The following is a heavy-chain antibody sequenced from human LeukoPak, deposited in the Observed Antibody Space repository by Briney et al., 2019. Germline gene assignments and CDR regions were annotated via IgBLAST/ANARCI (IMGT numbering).Heavy chain of an antibody. V-gene: IGHV1-46*01. Sequence: ASVKVSCKASGYTFTSYYIHWVRQAPGQGLEWMGIINPSGGSTSYAQKFQGRVTMTRDTSTSTVYMELSSLRSEDTAVYYCARRNYDSSGYNWFDPWGQGTLVTVSS. CDR2: INPSGGST. D-gene: IGHD3-22*01. J-gene: IGHJ5*02. CDR3: ARRNYDSSGYNWFDP. CDR1: GYTFTSYY.